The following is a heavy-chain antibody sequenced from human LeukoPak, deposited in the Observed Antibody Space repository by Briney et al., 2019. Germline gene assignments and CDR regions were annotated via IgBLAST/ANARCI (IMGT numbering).Heavy chain of an antibody. D-gene: IGHD6-13*01. CDR2: IYTSGNT. Sequence: SETLSLTCTVSGGSISSGSHYWNWIRQPAGKGLEWIGRIYTSGNTKYNPSLKSRVTISVDTSKNQFSLKLSSVTAADTAVYYCASSRRGYTSGWFFDYWGQGALVTVSS. V-gene: IGHV4-61*02. CDR3: ASSRRGYTSGWFFDY. J-gene: IGHJ4*02. CDR1: GGSISSGSHY.